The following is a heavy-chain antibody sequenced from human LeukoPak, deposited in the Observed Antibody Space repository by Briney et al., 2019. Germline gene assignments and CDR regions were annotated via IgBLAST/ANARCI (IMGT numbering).Heavy chain of an antibody. D-gene: IGHD5-12*01. Sequence: ASVRVSCKASGYTFTGYYMHWVRQAPGQGLEWMGWINPNSGGTNYAQKFQGRVTMTRDMSTSTVYVELSSLRSEDTAVYYCARDVIRGYGNFDYWGQGTLVTVSS. CDR2: INPNSGGT. J-gene: IGHJ4*02. CDR3: ARDVIRGYGNFDY. CDR1: GYTFTGYY. V-gene: IGHV1-2*02.